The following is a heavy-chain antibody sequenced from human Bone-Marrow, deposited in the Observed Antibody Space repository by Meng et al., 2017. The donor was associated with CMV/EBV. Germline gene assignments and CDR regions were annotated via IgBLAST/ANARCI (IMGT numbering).Heavy chain of an antibody. V-gene: IGHV1-18*01. CDR2: IYPNSGGT. J-gene: IGHJ4*02. CDR1: GYTFTSYG. D-gene: IGHD3-16*01. CDR3: APEVADTHYFDY. Sequence: ASVKVSCKASGYTFTSYGISWVRQAPGQGLEWMGWIYPNSGGTHYAQKFHGRLTVTTDTSISTGYMELSSLGSDDTAVYYCAPEVADTHYFDYWGQGTLVTVSS.